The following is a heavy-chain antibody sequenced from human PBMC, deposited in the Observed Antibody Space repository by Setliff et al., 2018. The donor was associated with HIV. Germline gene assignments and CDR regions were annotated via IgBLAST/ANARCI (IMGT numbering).Heavy chain of an antibody. CDR2: IYPDGITA. Sequence: PGGSLRLSCVASGFSFSTSWVHWVRQAPGRRLVWVARIYPDGITADYADSVKGRFTISRDNTKNTVYLQMNSLRAEDTAVYYCARARTGVTMVRGAMSFWGQGTLVTVSS. CDR3: ARARTGVTMVRGAMSF. J-gene: IGHJ4*02. CDR1: GFSFSTSW. D-gene: IGHD3-10*01. V-gene: IGHV3-74*01.